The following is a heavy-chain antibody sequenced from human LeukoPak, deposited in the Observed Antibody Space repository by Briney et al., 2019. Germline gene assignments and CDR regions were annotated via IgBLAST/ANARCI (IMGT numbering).Heavy chain of an antibody. CDR1: GGSISNYY. D-gene: IGHD6-6*01. CDR2: IFTSGST. J-gene: IGHJ3*01. V-gene: IGHV4-4*07. CDR3: AARRKAGGLAPRLIGSAFDF. Sequence: SETLSLTCTVSGGSISNYYWSWIRQPAGKGLEWIGRIFTSGSTNYNPSLKSRVTMSVDTSKNQFSLKLSSATAADTAVYYCAARRKAGGLAPRLIGSAFDFWGQGTTVTVSS.